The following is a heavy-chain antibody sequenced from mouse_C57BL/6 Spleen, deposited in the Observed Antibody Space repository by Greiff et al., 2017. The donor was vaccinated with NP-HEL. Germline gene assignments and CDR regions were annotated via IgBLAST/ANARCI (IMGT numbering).Heavy chain of an antibody. CDR2: INPGSGGT. CDR3: ARDYDYDEGSLFAY. CDR1: GYAFTNYL. V-gene: IGHV1-54*01. Sequence: QVHVKQSGAELVRPGTSVKVSCKASGYAFTNYLIAWVKQRPGPGLEWIGVINPGSGGTNYNEKFKGKATLTADKSSSTAYMQLSSLTSEDTAVYFCARDYDYDEGSLFAYWGQGTLVTVSA. J-gene: IGHJ3*01. D-gene: IGHD2-4*01.